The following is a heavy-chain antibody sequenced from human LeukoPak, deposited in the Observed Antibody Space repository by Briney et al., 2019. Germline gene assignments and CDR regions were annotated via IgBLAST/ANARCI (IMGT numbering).Heavy chain of an antibody. V-gene: IGHV4-39*01. CDR2: IYYSGST. CDR1: GDSISSSSYY. Sequence: PSETLSLTCTVSGDSISSSSYYWGWIRQPPGKGLEWIGSIYYSGSTYYNPSLKSRVTISVDTSKNQFSLKLSSVTAADTAVYYCARHEEEMATYNWFDPWGQGTLVTVSS. J-gene: IGHJ5*02. CDR3: ARHEEEMATYNWFDP. D-gene: IGHD5-24*01.